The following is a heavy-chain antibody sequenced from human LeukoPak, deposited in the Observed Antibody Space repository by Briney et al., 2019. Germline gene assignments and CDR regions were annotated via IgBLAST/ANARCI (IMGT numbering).Heavy chain of an antibody. J-gene: IGHJ1*01. CDR1: GGSMSSSSYY. D-gene: IGHD3-22*01. V-gene: IGHV4-39*01. CDR2: IYYSGSA. Sequence: SETLSLTCSVSGGSMSSSSYYWGWIRQPPGKGLEWIGEIYYSGSAYYNSSLKSRLTISVDTSWNQFSLTLSSVTAADTGVYYCARRRYYDSTGYLDWGQGTLVSVST. CDR3: ARRRYYDSTGYLD.